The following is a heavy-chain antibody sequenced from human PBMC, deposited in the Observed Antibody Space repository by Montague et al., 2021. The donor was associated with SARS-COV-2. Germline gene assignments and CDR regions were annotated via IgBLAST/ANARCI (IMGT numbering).Heavy chain of an antibody. V-gene: IGHV4-59*12. CDR3: ARDGYNAHQNYWYFDL. CDR1: GGSISTYY. Sequence: SETLSLTCTVSGGSISTYYWSWIRQPPGKGLEWIGYIYYSGSTNYSPSLKSRVTNSVDTSKNQFSLKLSSVTAADTAVYYCARDGYNAHQNYWYFDLWGRGTLVTVSS. CDR2: IYYSGST. D-gene: IGHD5-24*01. J-gene: IGHJ2*01.